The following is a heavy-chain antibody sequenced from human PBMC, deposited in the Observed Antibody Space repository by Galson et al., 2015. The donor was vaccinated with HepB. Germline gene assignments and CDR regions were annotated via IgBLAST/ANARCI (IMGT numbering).Heavy chain of an antibody. D-gene: IGHD2-15*01. CDR2: IFYDGNT. V-gene: IGHV4-39*01. J-gene: IGHJ4*02. Sequence: SETLSLTCTVSGYSIITSDYCWAWIRQPPGKGLEWIGCIFYDGNTFYNPSLKSRVTITVDTSKDQFSLYLNSVNAADTADYYCARHRGGHNYLDFWGQGTVITASS. CDR3: ARHRGGHNYLDF. CDR1: GYSIITSDYC.